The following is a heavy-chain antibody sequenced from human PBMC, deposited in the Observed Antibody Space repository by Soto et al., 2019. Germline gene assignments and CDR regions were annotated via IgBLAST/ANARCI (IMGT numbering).Heavy chain of an antibody. CDR3: ASRRGSGSYHHHYYYYYGMDV. V-gene: IGHV1-46*01. CDR1: GYTFTSHY. Sequence: GASVKVSCKASGYTFTSHYMHWVRQAPGQGLEWMGIINPSGGSTSYAQKFQGRVTMTRDTSTSTVYMELSSLRSEDTAVYYCASRRGSGSYHHHYYYYYGMDVWGQGTTVTVSS. CDR2: INPSGGST. J-gene: IGHJ6*02. D-gene: IGHD3-10*01.